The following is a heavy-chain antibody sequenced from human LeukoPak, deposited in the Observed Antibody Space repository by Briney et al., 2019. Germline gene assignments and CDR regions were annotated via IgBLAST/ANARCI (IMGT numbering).Heavy chain of an antibody. Sequence: SETLSLTRTVSGGSISSYYWSWIRQPPGKGLEWIGYIYYSGSTNYNPSLKSRVTISVDTSKNQFSLKLSSVTAADAAVYYCARHSDTAMVHKHYFDYWGQGTLVTVSS. J-gene: IGHJ4*02. V-gene: IGHV4-59*08. D-gene: IGHD5-18*01. CDR2: IYYSGST. CDR1: GGSISSYY. CDR3: ARHSDTAMVHKHYFDY.